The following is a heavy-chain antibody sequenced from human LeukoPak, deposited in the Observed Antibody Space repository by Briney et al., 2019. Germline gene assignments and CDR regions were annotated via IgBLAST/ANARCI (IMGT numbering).Heavy chain of an antibody. CDR2: IRYDGSNK. V-gene: IGHV3-30*02. CDR3: ANGPSRVTEQNFGDAFDI. CDR1: GFTFSSYG. D-gene: IGHD2-21*02. Sequence: TGGSLRLSCAASGFTFSSYGMHWVRQAPGKGLEWVAFIRYDGSNKYYADSVKGRFTISRDNSKNTLYLQMNSLSAEDTAVYYCANGPSRVTEQNFGDAFDIWGQGTMVTVSS. J-gene: IGHJ3*02.